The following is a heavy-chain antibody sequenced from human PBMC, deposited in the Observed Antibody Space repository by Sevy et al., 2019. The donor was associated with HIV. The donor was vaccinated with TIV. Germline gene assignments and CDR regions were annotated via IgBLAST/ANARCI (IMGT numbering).Heavy chain of an antibody. V-gene: IGHV1-2*06. CDR1: GYRFIDYY. J-gene: IGHJ4*02. D-gene: IGHD6-13*01. CDR3: ARVEGKAATATD. CDR2: INTKNDDP. Sequence: ASVKVSCKTSGYRFIDYYIHWVRQAPGQGLEWIGRINTKNDDPFYGQKFQGRVTLTRDTSISAAYMELNRLTFDDTALYYCARVEGKAATATDWGQGTLVTVSS.